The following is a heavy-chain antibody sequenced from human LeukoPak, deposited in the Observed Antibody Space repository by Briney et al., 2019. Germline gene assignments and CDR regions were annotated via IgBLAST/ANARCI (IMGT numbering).Heavy chain of an antibody. Sequence: GASVKVSCKASGYTFTSYDINWVRQATGQGLEWMGWISAYNGNTNYAQKLQGRVTMTTDTSTSTAYMELRSLRSDDTAVYYCATLPGLGLLSSVEQLSYWGQGTLSPSPQ. CDR3: ATLPGLGLLSSVEQLSY. J-gene: IGHJ4*02. CDR2: ISAYNGNT. CDR1: GYTFTSYD. D-gene: IGHD1-26*01. V-gene: IGHV1-18*01.